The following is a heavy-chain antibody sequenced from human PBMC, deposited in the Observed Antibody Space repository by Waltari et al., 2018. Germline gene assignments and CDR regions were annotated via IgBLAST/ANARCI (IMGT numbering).Heavy chain of an antibody. J-gene: IGHJ4*02. D-gene: IGHD2-8*01. V-gene: IGHV4-39*01. Sequence: QLQLQESGPGLVKPSETLSLTCTVPGGSISSSSYYWAWIRQPPGKGLEWIGSIYYSGSTYYNPSLKSRVTISVDTSKNQFSLKLSSVTAADTAVYYCARHLQSTVGYCTNGVCDDYWGQGTLVTVSS. CDR2: IYYSGST. CDR1: GGSISSSSYY. CDR3: ARHLQSTVGYCTNGVCDDY.